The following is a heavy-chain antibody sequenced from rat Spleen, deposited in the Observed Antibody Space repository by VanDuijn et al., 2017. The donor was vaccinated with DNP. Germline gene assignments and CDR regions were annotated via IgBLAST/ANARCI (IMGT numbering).Heavy chain of an antibody. CDR3: ARHGSNQVFDY. V-gene: IGHV5S10*01. CDR1: GFTFSDYY. Sequence: EVQLVESGGGLVQPRRSLKLSCAVSGFTFSDYYMAWVRQAPGKGLEWVATISYDARTTYYQDSVKGRFTISRDNAKSTLYLQMDSQRSEDTATYYCARHGSNQVFDYWGQGVLVTVSS. D-gene: IGHD5-1*01. CDR2: ISYDARTT. J-gene: IGHJ2*01.